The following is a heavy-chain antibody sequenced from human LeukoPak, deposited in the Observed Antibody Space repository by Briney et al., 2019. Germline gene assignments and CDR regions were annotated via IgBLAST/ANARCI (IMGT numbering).Heavy chain of an antibody. V-gene: IGHV1-46*01. J-gene: IGHJ3*02. CDR3: AREDGTNAFDI. D-gene: IGHD1/OR15-1a*01. CDR1: GYTFTSYY. CDR2: INPSGGST. Sequence: ASVKVSFKASGYTFTSYYMHWVRQAPGQGLEWMGIINPSGGSTSYAQKFQGRVTMTRDTSTSTVYMELSSLRSEDTAVYYCAREDGTNAFDIWGQGTMVTVSS.